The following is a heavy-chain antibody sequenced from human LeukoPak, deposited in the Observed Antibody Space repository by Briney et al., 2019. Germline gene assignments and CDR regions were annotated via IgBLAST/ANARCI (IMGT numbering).Heavy chain of an antibody. V-gene: IGHV2-5*02. Sequence: SGPTLVNPTQTLTLTCTFSGFSLSTSGVGVGWIRQPPGKALEWLALIYWDDDKRYSPSLKSRLTITKDTSKNQAVLTVTNMDPVDTATFYCAHRWALSGYWNYGDFDYWGPGTLVTVSS. CDR1: GFSLSTSGVG. J-gene: IGHJ4*01. CDR3: AHRWALSGYWNYGDFDY. D-gene: IGHD1-7*01. CDR2: IYWDDDK.